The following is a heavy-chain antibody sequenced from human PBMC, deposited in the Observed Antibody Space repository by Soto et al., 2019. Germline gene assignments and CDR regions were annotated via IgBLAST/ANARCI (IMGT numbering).Heavy chain of an antibody. Sequence: QVQLVQSGAEVKKPGSSVKVSCKASGGTFSSYAISWVRQAPGQGLEWMGGIIPIFGTANYAQKFQGRVTITADKSTSIAYMELSSLRSEDTAVYYCARRGTPYCSSTSCYNYYYYYGMDVWGQGTTFTVSS. V-gene: IGHV1-69*06. CDR2: IIPIFGTA. J-gene: IGHJ6*02. CDR1: GGTFSSYA. CDR3: ARRGTPYCSSTSCYNYYYYYGMDV. D-gene: IGHD2-2*02.